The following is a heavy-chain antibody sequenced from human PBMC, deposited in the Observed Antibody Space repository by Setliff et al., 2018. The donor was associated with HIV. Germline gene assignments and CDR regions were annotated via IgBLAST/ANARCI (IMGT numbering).Heavy chain of an antibody. CDR2: IIPIFGTA. D-gene: IGHD6-19*01. J-gene: IGHJ4*02. Sequence: GASVKVSCKASGGTFSSYAISWVRQAPGQGLEWMGGIIPIFGTANYAQKFQGRVTITRDTSASTAYMELSSLRSEDTAVYYCASEPIAVAGTGRAPVLLYWGQGTLVTVSS. CDR1: GGTFSSYA. V-gene: IGHV1-69*05. CDR3: ASEPIAVAGTGRAPVLLY.